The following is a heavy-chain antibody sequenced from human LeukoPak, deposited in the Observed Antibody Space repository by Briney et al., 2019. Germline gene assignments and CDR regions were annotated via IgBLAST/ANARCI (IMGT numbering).Heavy chain of an antibody. CDR3: AKDPGA. Sequence: GGSLRLSCAASGFSFSSYAMTWVRQAPGKGLEGVSAIGASGVSRYYADYVLGRFTTSRDNSKNTLYLQMNSLKAEDTAVYYCAKDPGAWGQGTLVTVSS. V-gene: IGHV3-23*01. CDR1: GFSFSSYA. J-gene: IGHJ5*02. CDR2: IGASGVSR.